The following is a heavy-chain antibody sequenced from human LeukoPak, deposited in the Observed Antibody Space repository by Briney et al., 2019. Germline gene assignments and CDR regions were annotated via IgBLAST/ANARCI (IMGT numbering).Heavy chain of an antibody. J-gene: IGHJ4*02. D-gene: IGHD6-13*01. V-gene: IGHV5-10-1*01. CDR2: IDPSDSYT. CDR3: ARLGYSSSWFLDF. CDR1: GYSFTSYW. Sequence: GESLKISCKGSGYSFTSYWISWVRQMPGEGLEWMGRIDPSDSYTNYSPSFQGHVTMSVDKSINTAYLQWSSLKASDTAMYYCARLGYSSSWFLDFWGPGTLVTVSS.